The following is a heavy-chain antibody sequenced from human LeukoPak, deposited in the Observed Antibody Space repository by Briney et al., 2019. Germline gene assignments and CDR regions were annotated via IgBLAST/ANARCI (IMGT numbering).Heavy chain of an antibody. V-gene: IGHV5-51*01. Sequence: GESLKISCKGSGYSFTSYWIGWVRQMPGKGLEWMGIIYPGDSDTRYSPSFQGQVTISADKSISTAYLQWSSLKASDTAMYYCARGYCSSTGCYAFVDWFDPWGQGTLVTVSS. CDR1: GYSFTSYW. CDR3: ARGYCSSTGCYAFVDWFDP. D-gene: IGHD2-2*01. CDR2: IYPGDSDT. J-gene: IGHJ5*02.